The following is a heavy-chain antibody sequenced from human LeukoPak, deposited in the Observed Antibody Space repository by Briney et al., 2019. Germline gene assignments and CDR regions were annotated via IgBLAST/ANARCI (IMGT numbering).Heavy chain of an antibody. J-gene: IGHJ3*02. CDR3: TTNLLWRRSRENHYAFYI. V-gene: IGHV3-15*01. D-gene: IGHD1-14*01. CDR1: GFTFSNAW. CDR2: IKSKTDGGTT. Sequence: PGGSLRLSCAASGFTFSNAWMGWVRQAPGKGLEWVGRIKSKTDGGTTDYAAPVKGRFTISRDDSKNTLYLQMNSLKTEDTAVYYCTTNLLWRRSRENHYAFYIWGQGTIVT.